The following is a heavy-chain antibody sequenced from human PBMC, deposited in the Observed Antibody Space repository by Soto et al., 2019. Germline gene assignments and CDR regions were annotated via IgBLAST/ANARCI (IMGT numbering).Heavy chain of an antibody. CDR3: ARGGAVASAIDS. CDR2: VSPYNGYT. J-gene: IGHJ4*02. V-gene: IGHV1-18*01. D-gene: IGHD6-19*01. CDR1: DNSFSTFD. Sequence: QVQLVQSGDEVKKPGDSVKVSCKASDNSFSTFDLSWVRQAPGQGLEWMGSVSPYNGYTDYAQNLQGRVTMTTDRDTSTADLERRSLRADDTAVYYCARGGAVASAIDSWGQGTLVTVSS.